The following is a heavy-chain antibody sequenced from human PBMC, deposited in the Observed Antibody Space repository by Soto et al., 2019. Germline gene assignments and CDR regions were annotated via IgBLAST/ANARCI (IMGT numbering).Heavy chain of an antibody. CDR1: GGSISSYY. D-gene: IGHD3-9*01. CDR3: ARSTAETYDILTGYYDY. V-gene: IGHV4-59*12. Sequence: SEILSLTCTVSGGSISSYYWSWIRQPPGKGLEWIGYIYYSGSTNYNPSLKSRVTISVDTSKNQFSLKLSSVTAADTAVYYCARSTAETYDILTGYYDYWGQGTLVTVSS. CDR2: IYYSGST. J-gene: IGHJ4*02.